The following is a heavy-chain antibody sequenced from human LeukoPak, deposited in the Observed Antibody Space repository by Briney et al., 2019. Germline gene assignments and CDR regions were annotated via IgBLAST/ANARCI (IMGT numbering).Heavy chain of an antibody. Sequence: PSETLSLTCTVSGGSISSGGYYWSWIRQHPGKGLEWIGYIYYSGSTNYNPSLKSRVTISVDTSKNQFSLKLSSVTAADTAVYYCAAREITGTTPYWGQGTLVTVSS. CDR1: GGSISSGGYY. V-gene: IGHV4-61*08. CDR3: AAREITGTTPY. J-gene: IGHJ4*02. D-gene: IGHD1-7*01. CDR2: IYYSGST.